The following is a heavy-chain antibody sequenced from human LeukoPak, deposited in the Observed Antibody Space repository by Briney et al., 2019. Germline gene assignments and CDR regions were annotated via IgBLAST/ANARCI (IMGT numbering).Heavy chain of an antibody. J-gene: IGHJ6*03. D-gene: IGHD6-19*01. V-gene: IGHV1-24*01. CDR2: FDPENGET. CDR3: ARLAVAGNYYYYYMDV. Sequence: ASVKVSCKVSGYILTELSMHWVRQAPGKGLEWMGGFDPENGETIYAQKFQGRVTMTEDTSTDTAYMELSSLRSEDTAVYFCARLAVAGNYYYYYMDVWGKGTTVIVSS. CDR1: GYILTELS.